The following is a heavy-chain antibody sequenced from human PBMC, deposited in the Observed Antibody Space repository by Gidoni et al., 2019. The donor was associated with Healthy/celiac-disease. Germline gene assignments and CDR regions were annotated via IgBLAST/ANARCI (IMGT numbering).Heavy chain of an antibody. CDR2: IIPIFGTA. V-gene: IGHV1-69*01. J-gene: IGHJ6*02. CDR3: ARDHGGLAYGDSRRATYYYYGMDV. Sequence: QVQLVQSGAEVKKPGSSVKVSCKASGSTFSSYDISWVRQAPGQGLEWMGGIIPIFGTANYAQKFQGRVTITADESTSTAYMELSSLRSEDTAVYYCARDHGGLAYGDSRRATYYYYGMDVWGQGTTVTVSS. D-gene: IGHD4-17*01. CDR1: GSTFSSYD.